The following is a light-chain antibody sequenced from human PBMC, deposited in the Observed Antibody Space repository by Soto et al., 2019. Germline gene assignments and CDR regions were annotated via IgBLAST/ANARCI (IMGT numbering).Light chain of an antibody. CDR2: WAS. Sequence: DIVMTQSQDSLAVSLGERATINCKSSQSVLYSSNNKNYLAWYQQKPGQPPKLLIYWASTRDSGVPDRFSGSGSGTDFTLTISSLQAEDVAVYSCQQYYSTPFTFGPGTKVDIK. V-gene: IGKV4-1*01. CDR1: QSVLYSSNNKNY. J-gene: IGKJ3*01. CDR3: QQYYSTPFT.